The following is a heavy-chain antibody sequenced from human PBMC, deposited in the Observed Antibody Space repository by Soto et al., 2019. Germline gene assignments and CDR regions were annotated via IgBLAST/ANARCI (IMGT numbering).Heavy chain of an antibody. D-gene: IGHD3-9*01. J-gene: IGHJ3*02. CDR2: IYHSGIT. V-gene: IGHV4-30-2*01. Sequence: QLQLQESGSGLVKPSQTLSLTCAVSGGSISSGGYSWSWIRQPPGKGLEWIGYIYHSGITYYNPSLKSRVTISVDRSKNQFSLKLSSVTAADTAVYYCARAFRYPERAFDIWGQGTMVTVSS. CDR3: ARAFRYPERAFDI. CDR1: GGSISSGGYS.